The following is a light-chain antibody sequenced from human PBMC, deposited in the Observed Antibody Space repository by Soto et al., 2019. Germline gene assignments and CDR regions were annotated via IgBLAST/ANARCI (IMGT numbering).Light chain of an antibody. V-gene: IGLV1-40*01. CDR1: SSNIGAGYD. CDR2: GNS. CDR3: QSYDSSLSGSK. Sequence: QAVVTQPPSVSGAPGQRVTISCTGSSSNIGAGYDVHWYQQLPGTAPKLLIYGNSNRPSGVPDRFSGSKSGTSASLATTGLQAEDEADYYCQSYDSSLSGSKFGGGTKVTVL. J-gene: IGLJ2*01.